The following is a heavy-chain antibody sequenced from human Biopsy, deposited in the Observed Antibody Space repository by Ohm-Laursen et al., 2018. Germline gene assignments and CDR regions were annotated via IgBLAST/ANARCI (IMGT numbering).Heavy chain of an antibody. CDR2: IFYNERT. V-gene: IGHV4-31*02. D-gene: IGHD6-19*01. CDR3: VREPKAGTAEAWYFDL. Sequence: PSQTLSLTCIVSGASVKTSGYFWAWIRQRPGKGLEWIGYIFYNERTHYNPSLTSRLAISFGTSNNRISLQLRSVSVADTAVYYFVREPKAGTAEAWYFDLWGRGSPVTVPS. J-gene: IGHJ2*01. CDR1: GASVKTSGYF.